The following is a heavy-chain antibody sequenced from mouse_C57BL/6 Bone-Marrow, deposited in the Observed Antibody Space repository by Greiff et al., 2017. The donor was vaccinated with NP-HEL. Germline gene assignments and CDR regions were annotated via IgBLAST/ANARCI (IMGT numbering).Heavy chain of an antibody. V-gene: IGHV1-52*01. CDR1: GYTFTSYW. CDR2: IDPSDSET. Sequence: QVQLQQPGAELVRPGSSVKLSCKASGYTFTSYWMHWVKQRPIQGLEWIGNIDPSDSETHYNQKFKDKATLTVDKSSSTAYMQLSSLTSEDSAVYYCARERGQLEYFDYWGQGTTLTVSS. J-gene: IGHJ2*01. D-gene: IGHD3-2*01. CDR3: ARERGQLEYFDY.